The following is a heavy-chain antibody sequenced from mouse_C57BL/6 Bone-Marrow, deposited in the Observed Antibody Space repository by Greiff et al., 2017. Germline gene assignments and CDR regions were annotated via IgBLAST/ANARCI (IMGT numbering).Heavy chain of an antibody. CDR3: ARDPLFITTVVGYFDY. J-gene: IGHJ2*01. V-gene: IGHV5-4*01. CDR1: GFTFSSYA. CDR2: ISDGGSYT. D-gene: IGHD1-1*01. Sequence: EVHLVESGGGLVKPGGSLKLSCAASGFTFSSYAMSWVRQTPEKRLEWVATISDGGSYTYYPDNVKGRFTISRDNAKNNLYLQMSHLKSEDTAMYYCARDPLFITTVVGYFDYWGQGTTLTVSS.